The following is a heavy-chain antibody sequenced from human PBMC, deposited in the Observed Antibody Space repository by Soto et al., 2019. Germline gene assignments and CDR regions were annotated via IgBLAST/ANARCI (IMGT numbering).Heavy chain of an antibody. CDR2: INAGNGNT. V-gene: IGHV1-3*01. D-gene: IGHD3-9*01. J-gene: IGHJ4*02. Sequence: ASVKVSCKASGYTFTSYAMHWVRQAPGQRLEWMGWINAGNGNTKYSQKFQGRVTITRDTSASTAYMELSSLRSEDTAVYYCARARGLLRYFDWSPTYWGQGTLVTVS. CDR3: ARARGLLRYFDWSPTY. CDR1: GYTFTSYA.